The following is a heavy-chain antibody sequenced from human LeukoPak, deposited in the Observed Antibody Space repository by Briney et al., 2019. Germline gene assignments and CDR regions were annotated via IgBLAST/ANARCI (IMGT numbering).Heavy chain of an antibody. J-gene: IGHJ4*02. V-gene: IGHV3-30-3*01. CDR2: ISYDGSNK. CDR3: ARLPTTVDTAMVPFDY. D-gene: IGHD5-18*01. CDR1: GFTFSSYA. Sequence: GGSLRLSCAASGFTFSSYAMHWVRQAPGKGLEWVADISYDGSNKYYADSVKDRFTISRDNSKNTLYLQMNSLRAEDTAVYYCARLPTTVDTAMVPFDYWGQGTLVTVSS.